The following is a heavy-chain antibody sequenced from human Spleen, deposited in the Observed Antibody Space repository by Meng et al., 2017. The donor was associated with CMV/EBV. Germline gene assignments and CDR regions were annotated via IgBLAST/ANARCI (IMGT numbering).Heavy chain of an antibody. CDR1: GFTFSSYA. V-gene: IGHV3-48*04. CDR2: ISSSSSII. CDR3: ARDLTQPLDY. D-gene: IGHD1-14*01. J-gene: IGHJ4*02. Sequence: GGSLRLSCAASGFTFSSYAMSWVRQAPGKGLEWVSYISSSSSIIYYADSVKGRFTISRDNAKNSLYLQMNSLRAEDTAVYYCARDLTQPLDYWGQGTLVTVSS.